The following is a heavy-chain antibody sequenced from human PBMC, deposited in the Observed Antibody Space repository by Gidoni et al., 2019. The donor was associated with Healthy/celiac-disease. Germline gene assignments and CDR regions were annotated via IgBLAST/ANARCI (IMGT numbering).Heavy chain of an antibody. Sequence: EVQLVESGGGWVKPGGSLRLSCAASGFTFSNPWMSWVRQAPGQGLDWVGRIKSKPDGGTTDYAAPVKGRFTISRDDSKNTLYLQMNSLKTEDTAVYYCTTGTLPRYWGQGTLVTVSS. V-gene: IGHV3-15*01. CDR3: TTGTLPRY. CDR2: IKSKPDGGTT. CDR1: GFTFSNPW. J-gene: IGHJ4*02.